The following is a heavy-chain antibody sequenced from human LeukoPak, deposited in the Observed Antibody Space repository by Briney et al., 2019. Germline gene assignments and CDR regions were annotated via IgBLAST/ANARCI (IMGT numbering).Heavy chain of an antibody. V-gene: IGHV1-2*02. CDR2: INPNSGGA. CDR3: ARVVQWLAVYFDY. J-gene: IGHJ4*02. CDR1: GYNFRDYY. D-gene: IGHD6-19*01. Sequence: GASVKVSCKTSGYNFRDYYIHWVRQAPGRQGLEWMGWINPNSGGANYAQKFRGRVTMTRDTSTSTAYVELSRLRSDDTAVYYCARVVQWLAVYFDYWGQGTLVTVSS.